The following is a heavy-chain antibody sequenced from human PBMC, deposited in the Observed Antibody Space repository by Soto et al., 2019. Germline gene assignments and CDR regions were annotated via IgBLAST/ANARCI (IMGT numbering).Heavy chain of an antibody. CDR1: GFTFSSYA. V-gene: IGHV3-23*01. D-gene: IGHD6-13*01. CDR2: ISGSGGST. J-gene: IGHJ4*02. CDR3: AKDLVSRQLVLRRYFDY. Sequence: GGSLRLSCAASGFTFSSYAMSCVRQAPGKGLEWVSAISGSGGSTYYADSVKGRYTISRDNSKNTLYLKMNSLRAEDTAVYYCAKDLVSRQLVLRRYFDYWGQGTLVTVSS.